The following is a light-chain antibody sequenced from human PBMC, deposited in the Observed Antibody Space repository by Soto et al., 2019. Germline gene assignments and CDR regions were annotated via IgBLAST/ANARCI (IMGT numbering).Light chain of an antibody. V-gene: IGKV4-1*01. CDR1: QSILYSSNNKNY. Sequence: IAENQRPDSEGRSLGERDHINCKSSQSILYSSNNKNYLAWYQQRPGQPPKLLIYWASSRESGVPDRFSGSGSGTDFTLTISSLQAEDVAVYYCQQYCSTPWTFGQGTKVDIK. CDR3: QQYCSTPWT. CDR2: WAS. J-gene: IGKJ1*01.